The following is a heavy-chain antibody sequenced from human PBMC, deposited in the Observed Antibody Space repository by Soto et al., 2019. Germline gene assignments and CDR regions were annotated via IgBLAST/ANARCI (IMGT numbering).Heavy chain of an antibody. CDR3: AREPSGARQAAEHNWFDP. CDR1: GYTFTSYA. CDR2: INAGNGNT. D-gene: IGHD6-6*01. J-gene: IGHJ5*02. Sequence: QVQLVQSGAEVKKPGASVKVSCKASGYTFTSYAMHWVRQAPGQRLEWMGWINAGNGNTKYSQKFQGRVTITRDTTASTAYMELSSLSSEDTAVYYCAREPSGARQAAEHNWFDPWGQGTLVTVSS. V-gene: IGHV1-3*01.